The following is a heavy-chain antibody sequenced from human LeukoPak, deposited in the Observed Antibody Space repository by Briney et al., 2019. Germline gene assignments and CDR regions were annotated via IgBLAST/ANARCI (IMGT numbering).Heavy chain of an antibody. CDR3: ARGVMVRGVSNDY. Sequence: PSETLSLTCTVPGGSISSYYWSWIRQPPGKGLEWVGYIYYSGSTNYNPSLKSRVTISVDTSKNQFSLKLSSVTAADTAVYYCARGVMVRGVSNDYWGQGTLVTVSS. D-gene: IGHD3-10*01. J-gene: IGHJ4*02. V-gene: IGHV4-59*01. CDR2: IYYSGST. CDR1: GGSISSYY.